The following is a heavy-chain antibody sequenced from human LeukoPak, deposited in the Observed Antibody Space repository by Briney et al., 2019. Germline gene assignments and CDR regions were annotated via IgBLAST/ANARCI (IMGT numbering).Heavy chain of an antibody. CDR1: GFTFSTYA. V-gene: IGHV3-30*03. J-gene: IGHJ6*02. CDR3: ARDLPNYYGSGSYYIPFYGMDV. CDR2: ITYDGSNK. D-gene: IGHD3-10*01. Sequence: GGSLRLSCAASGFTFSTYAMSWVRQAPGKGLEWVAVITYDGSNKYYADSVKGRFTISRDNSKNTLYLQMNSLRAEDTAVYYCARDLPNYYGSGSYYIPFYGMDVWGQGATVTVSS.